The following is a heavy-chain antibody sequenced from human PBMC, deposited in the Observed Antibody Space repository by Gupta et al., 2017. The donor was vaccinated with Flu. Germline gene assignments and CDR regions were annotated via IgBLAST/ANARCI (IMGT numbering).Heavy chain of an antibody. J-gene: IGHJ4*02. Sequence: EVQLVESGGDLVKPGGSLRLSCVVSEFTFSHAWMSWVRQAPGKGLEWVGRIKSKTDGGTTDYAAPVKGRFTISRDDSKNTLYLQMNSLKTEDTAVYYCTADGISPDAYDSSGYSYFFHYWGQGTLVTVS. V-gene: IGHV3-15*01. CDR1: EFTFSHAW. CDR2: IKSKTDGGTT. D-gene: IGHD3-22*01. CDR3: TADGISPDAYDSSGYSYFFHY.